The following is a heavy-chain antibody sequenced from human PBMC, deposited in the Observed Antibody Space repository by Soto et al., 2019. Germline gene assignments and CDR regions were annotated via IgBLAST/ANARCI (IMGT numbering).Heavy chain of an antibody. D-gene: IGHD1-26*01. V-gene: IGHV1-69*02. J-gene: IGHJ4*02. Sequence: SVKVSCKASGGTFSSYTISCLRQAPGPGLGWMGRIIPILGIANYAQKFQGRVTITEDKFTSTAYMELSSVRSEDTAVYYCARSYDTMTFDYRGQGTLVTVPS. CDR3: ARSYDTMTFDY. CDR2: IIPILGIA. CDR1: GGTFSSYT.